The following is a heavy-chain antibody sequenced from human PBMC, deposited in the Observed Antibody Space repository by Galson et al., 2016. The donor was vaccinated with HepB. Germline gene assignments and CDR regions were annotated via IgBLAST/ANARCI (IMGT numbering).Heavy chain of an antibody. CDR3: ARDRGGGTSWYLGYS. Sequence: SLRLSCAASGFSFSSYVMSWVRQAPGKGLEWVSGITSGGITYYADSVKGRFTISRDNSKNILFLHMNSLSPDDTAKNYCARDRGGGTSWYLGYSWGQGTLVIVSS. J-gene: IGHJ4*02. CDR2: ITSGGIT. D-gene: IGHD6-13*01. V-gene: IGHV3-23*01. CDR1: GFSFSSYV.